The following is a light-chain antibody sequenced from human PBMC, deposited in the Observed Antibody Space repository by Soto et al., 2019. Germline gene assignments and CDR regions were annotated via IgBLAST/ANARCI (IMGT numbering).Light chain of an antibody. CDR2: DAS. V-gene: IGKV3-11*01. CDR1: QSVGIY. J-gene: IGKJ1*01. CDR3: QQYGTSPWT. Sequence: EIVLTQSPATLSLSPGERATLSCRASQSVGIYLAWYQQKPGQPPRLLIYDASNRATGIPARFSGTGSGTEFGLTISSLEPEDSAVYYCQQYGTSPWTFGQGTKVDIK.